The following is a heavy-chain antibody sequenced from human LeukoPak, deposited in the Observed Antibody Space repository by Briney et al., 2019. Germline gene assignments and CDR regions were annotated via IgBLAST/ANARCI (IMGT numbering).Heavy chain of an antibody. V-gene: IGHV1-46*02. D-gene: IGHD2-15*01. J-gene: IGHJ4*02. Sequence: GASVKVSCKASGYTFNIYYIHWVRLAPGHGPEWMGLVNPSDGSTRYAQKFQGRVTMTRDTSTSTVYMELSSLRSEDTAVYYCARDRAYCSGGSCYLGGLAEYYFDYWGQGTLVTVSS. CDR2: VNPSDGST. CDR3: ARDRAYCSGGSCYLGGLAEYYFDY. CDR1: GYTFNIYY.